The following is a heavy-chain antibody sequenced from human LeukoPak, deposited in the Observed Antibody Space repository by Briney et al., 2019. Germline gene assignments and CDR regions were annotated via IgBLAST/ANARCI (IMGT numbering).Heavy chain of an antibody. CDR2: ISYDGSNK. CDR3: ARAPYYDAAFDI. CDR1: RFTFITYA. J-gene: IGHJ3*02. Sequence: GGSLRLSSAASRFTFITYAMHWVRQAPGKGLERVAVISYDGSNKYYADSLKGRFTISRDNSKNTLYLQMNSPRAEDTAVYYCARAPYYDAAFDIWGQGTMVTVSS. V-gene: IGHV3-30-3*01. D-gene: IGHD3-3*01.